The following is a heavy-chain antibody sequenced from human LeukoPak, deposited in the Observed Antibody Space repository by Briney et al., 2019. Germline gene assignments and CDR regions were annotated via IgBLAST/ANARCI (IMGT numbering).Heavy chain of an antibody. CDR1: GFTFSCYW. CDR3: TRSLNSGSYPDY. D-gene: IGHD1-26*01. J-gene: IGHJ4*02. CDR2: VNSDGSRT. V-gene: IGHV3-74*01. Sequence: GGSLRLSCAASGFTFSCYWMPWVRHAPGKGLVWVSRVNSDGSRTDYADSVKGRITISRDNAKNTLYLQMNSLRAEDTAVYYCTRSLNSGSYPDYWGQGTLVTVSS.